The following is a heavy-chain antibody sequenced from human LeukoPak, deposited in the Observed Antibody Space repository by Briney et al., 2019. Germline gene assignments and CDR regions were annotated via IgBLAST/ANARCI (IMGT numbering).Heavy chain of an antibody. CDR2: MKEDGTDE. Sequence: GGSLRLSCTASGFTLSAYTMSWVCQAPGKGLEWVAKMKEDGTDESYVDSVKGRFTISRENAKNSLYLQMNSLRAEDTAVYYCARGGHSRFDSWGQGTLVTVSS. D-gene: IGHD4-23*01. J-gene: IGHJ4*02. CDR1: GFTLSAYT. V-gene: IGHV3-7*01. CDR3: ARGGHSRFDS.